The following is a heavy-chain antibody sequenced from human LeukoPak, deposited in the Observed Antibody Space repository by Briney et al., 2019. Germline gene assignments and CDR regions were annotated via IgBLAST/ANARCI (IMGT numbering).Heavy chain of an antibody. J-gene: IGHJ4*02. D-gene: IGHD3-22*01. Sequence: GGSLRLSCAASGFTFCDYHMRWLRQAPGKGLDWVAYICDSGRTVYYADSVKGRFTISRDNAKNSVYLQMNNLRAEDTAVYYCARDRLGDYDHSGYYDKWGQGTLVTVSS. CDR3: ARDRLGDYDHSGYYDK. CDR1: GFTFCDYH. V-gene: IGHV3-11*01. CDR2: ICDSGRTV.